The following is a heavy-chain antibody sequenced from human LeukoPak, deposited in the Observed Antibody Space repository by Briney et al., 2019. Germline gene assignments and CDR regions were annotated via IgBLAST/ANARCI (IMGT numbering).Heavy chain of an antibody. CDR1: GGSISSYY. CDR2: IYYSGST. V-gene: IGHV4-59*12. CDR3: ARGARITIFGGQKRNWFDP. Sequence: SETLSLTCTVSGGSISSYYWSWIRQPPGKGLEWIGYIYYSGSTNYNPSLKSQVTISLDTSMNQFSLKLSSVTAADTAVYYCARGARITIFGGQKRNWFDPWGQGTLVTVSS. D-gene: IGHD3-3*01. J-gene: IGHJ5*02.